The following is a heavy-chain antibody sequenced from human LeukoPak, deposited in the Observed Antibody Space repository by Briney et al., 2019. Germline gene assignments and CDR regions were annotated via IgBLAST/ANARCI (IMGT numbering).Heavy chain of an antibody. V-gene: IGHV3-48*03. CDR1: GFTFSSYE. CDR3: ASDLFRDRWLGGS. J-gene: IGHJ5*02. CDR2: ISSSGSTI. D-gene: IGHD3-10*01. Sequence: GGSLRLSCAASGFTFSSYEMNWVRQAPGKGLEWVSYISSSGSTIYYADSVKGRFTISRDNSKNTLYLRMDNLRAEDTAVYFCASDLFRDRWLGGSWGQGTLVTVSS.